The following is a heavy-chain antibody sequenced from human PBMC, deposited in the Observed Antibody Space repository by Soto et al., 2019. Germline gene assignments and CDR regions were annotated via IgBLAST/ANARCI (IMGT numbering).Heavy chain of an antibody. D-gene: IGHD2-15*01. CDR1: GFTLSSYW. CDR2: INGDGSST. Sequence: EVQLVESGGGLVQPRGSLRLSCAASGFTLSSYWMHWVRQAPGKGLVWVSHINGDGSSTYYADSVKGRFTISRDNAKNTLYLQMNSLRAEDTAVYYCARAYRDYWGQGTLVTVSS. CDR3: ARAYRDY. V-gene: IGHV3-74*01. J-gene: IGHJ4*02.